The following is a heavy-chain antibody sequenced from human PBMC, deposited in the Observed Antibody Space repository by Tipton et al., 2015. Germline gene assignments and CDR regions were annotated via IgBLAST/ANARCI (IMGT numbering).Heavy chain of an antibody. V-gene: IGHV4-4*02. CDR3: ARKPSGPGDYYYYGMDV. J-gene: IGHJ6*02. D-gene: IGHD6-19*01. CDR2: IYPRGNT. CDR1: GGSISSNDW. Sequence: GLVKPSGTLSLTCAVSGGSISSNDWWSWVRQSPGKGLEWIGEIYPRGNTIYNPSLESRVSISIDESNNQFSLNLRSVTAADTAVYYCARKPSGPGDYYYYGMDVWGQGTTVTVSS.